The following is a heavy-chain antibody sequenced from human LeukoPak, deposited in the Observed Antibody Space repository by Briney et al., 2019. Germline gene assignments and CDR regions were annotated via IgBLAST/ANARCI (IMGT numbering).Heavy chain of an antibody. J-gene: IGHJ6*03. V-gene: IGHV3-21*01. CDR1: GFTFSSYS. CDR2: ISSSSSYI. D-gene: IGHD3-10*01. Sequence: GGSLRLSCAASGFTFSSYSMNWVRQDPGKGLEWVSSISSSSSYIYYADSVKGRFTFSRDNAKNSLYLQMNSLRAEDTAVYYCARARRITMVRDTTVPYYYYYMDVWGKGTTVTVSS. CDR3: ARARRITMVRDTTVPYYYYYMDV.